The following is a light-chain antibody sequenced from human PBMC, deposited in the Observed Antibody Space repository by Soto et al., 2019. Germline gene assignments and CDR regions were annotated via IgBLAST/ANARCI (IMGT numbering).Light chain of an antibody. V-gene: IGLV2-14*03. CDR3: NSYTTSSTVI. Sequence: QSALTQPASMSGSPGQSITISCTGTSSDVGAYNFVSWYQQHPGKAPKLIIYDVNNRPSGYSNRFSGSKSGNTASLTISGLQAEDEADYYCNSYTTSSTVIFGGGTKLTVL. CDR1: SSDVGAYNF. J-gene: IGLJ2*01. CDR2: DVN.